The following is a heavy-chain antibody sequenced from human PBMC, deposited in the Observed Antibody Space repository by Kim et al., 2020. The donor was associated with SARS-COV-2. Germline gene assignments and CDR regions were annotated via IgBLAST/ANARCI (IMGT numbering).Heavy chain of an antibody. V-gene: IGHV3-53*01. D-gene: IGHD6-19*01. Sequence: DSVQGRFTISRDNSKNTLYLQMNSLRVDDTAVYFCARDRGEPSGWPAFDYWGQGTLVTVSS. J-gene: IGHJ4*02. CDR3: ARDRGEPSGWPAFDY.